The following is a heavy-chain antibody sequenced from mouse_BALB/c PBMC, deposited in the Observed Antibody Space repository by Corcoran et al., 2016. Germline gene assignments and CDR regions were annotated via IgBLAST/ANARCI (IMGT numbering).Heavy chain of an antibody. J-gene: IGHJ1*01. D-gene: IGHD4-1*01. Sequence: EVQPQQSGAELVKPGASVKLSCTASGFNIKDTYMHWVKQRPEQGLEWIGRIDPANGNTKYDPKFQGKATITTDTSSNTDYLQLSSLTSEDTAVYYCANWDWYFDVWGAGTTVTVSS. CDR3: ANWDWYFDV. V-gene: IGHV14-3*02. CDR2: IDPANGNT. CDR1: GFNIKDTY.